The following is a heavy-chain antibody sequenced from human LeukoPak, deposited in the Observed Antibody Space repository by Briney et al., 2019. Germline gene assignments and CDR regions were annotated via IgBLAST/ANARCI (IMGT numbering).Heavy chain of an antibody. CDR1: GGSISSYY. D-gene: IGHD3-16*01. J-gene: IGHJ4*02. CDR3: ARQRHWGTFDY. Sequence: PSETLSLTCTVSGGSISSYYWSWIRQPPGKGLEWIGYIYYSGGTNYNPSLKSRVTISVDTSKNQFSLKLSSVTAADTAVYYCARQRHWGTFDYWGQGTLVTVSS. V-gene: IGHV4-59*01. CDR2: IYYSGGT.